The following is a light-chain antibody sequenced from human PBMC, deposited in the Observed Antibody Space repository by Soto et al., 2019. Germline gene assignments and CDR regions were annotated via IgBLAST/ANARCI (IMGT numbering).Light chain of an antibody. CDR2: AAS. J-gene: IGKJ2*03. CDR1: ENIRNY. Sequence: IEMTQSPSSLSASIGDRVTITCRASENIRNYLTWYQQRPGKAPKVLIFAASALESGVPSRFSGNGSGTDFTLTISSLRPEDFGTYYCQHAYTTPAMYSFGQGTMLEIK. V-gene: IGKV1-39*01. CDR3: QHAYTTPAMYS.